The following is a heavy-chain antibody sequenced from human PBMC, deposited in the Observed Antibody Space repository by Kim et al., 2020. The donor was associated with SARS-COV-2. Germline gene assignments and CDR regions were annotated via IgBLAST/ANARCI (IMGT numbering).Heavy chain of an antibody. V-gene: IGHV3-23*01. J-gene: IGHJ3*02. D-gene: IGHD3-22*01. CDR3: AKDEPDYYDSSGYYAEDDAFDI. Sequence: GGSLRLSCAASGFTFSSYAMSWVRQAPGKGLEWVSAISGSGGSTYYADSVKGRFTISRDNSKNTLYLQMNSLRAEDTAVYYCAKDEPDYYDSSGYYAEDDAFDIWGQGTMV. CDR1: GFTFSSYA. CDR2: ISGSGGST.